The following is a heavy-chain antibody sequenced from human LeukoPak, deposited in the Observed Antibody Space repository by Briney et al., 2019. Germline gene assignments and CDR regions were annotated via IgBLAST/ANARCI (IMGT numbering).Heavy chain of an antibody. V-gene: IGHV4-59*01. CDR1: GGPINSYY. CDR2: IYYSGST. CDR3: ARFIVATMSPYYYYYYMDV. J-gene: IGHJ6*03. Sequence: PSETLSLTCTVSGGPINSYYWSWIRQPPGKGLEWIGYIYYSGSTNYNPSLKSRVTISVDTSKNQFSLKLSSVTAADTAVYYCARFIVATMSPYYYYYYMDVWGKGTTVTVSS. D-gene: IGHD5-12*01.